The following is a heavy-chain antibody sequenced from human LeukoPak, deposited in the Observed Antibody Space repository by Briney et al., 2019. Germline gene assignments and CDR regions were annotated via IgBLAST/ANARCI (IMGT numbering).Heavy chain of an antibody. CDR3: AKDTGLVAATRYYFDY. V-gene: IGHV3-33*06. Sequence: GGSLRLSCAASGFTFSSYGMHWVRQAPGKGLEWVAVIWYDGNNKYYADSVKGRFTISRDNSQNTLYLQMNSLRVEDTAVYYCAKDTGLVAATRYYFDYWGQGTLATVSS. D-gene: IGHD1-26*01. J-gene: IGHJ4*02. CDR2: IWYDGNNK. CDR1: GFTFSSYG.